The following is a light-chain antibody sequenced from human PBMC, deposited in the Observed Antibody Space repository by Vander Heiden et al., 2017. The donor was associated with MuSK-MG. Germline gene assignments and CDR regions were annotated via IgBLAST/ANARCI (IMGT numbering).Light chain of an antibody. CDR1: HSLLYLDGNTY. CDR3: MQGSDWPLT. J-gene: IGKJ4*01. CDR2: KVS. V-gene: IGKV2-30*01. Sequence: DVVITQSLLSLPVTLGQPASISCRSRHSLLYLDGNTYLNWLQQRPGQSPRRLLYKVSNRDSAVPDRFSGSRSGTDFTLKIDRVEADDVVVYYCMQGSDWPLTFGGGTKVEIK.